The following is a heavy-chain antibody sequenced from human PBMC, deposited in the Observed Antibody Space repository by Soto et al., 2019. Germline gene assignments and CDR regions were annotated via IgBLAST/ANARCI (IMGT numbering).Heavy chain of an antibody. CDR2: IYYSGST. CDR1: GGSISSGGYY. J-gene: IGHJ4*02. Sequence: RSLTCTVSGGSISSGGYYWSWIRQHPGKGLEWIGYIYYSGSTYYNPSLKSRVTISVDTSKNQFSLKLSSVTAADKAVHYCARDGRNDYGDYYFDYWAQGPLFPVSS. D-gene: IGHD4-17*01. V-gene: IGHV4-31*03. CDR3: ARDGRNDYGDYYFDY.